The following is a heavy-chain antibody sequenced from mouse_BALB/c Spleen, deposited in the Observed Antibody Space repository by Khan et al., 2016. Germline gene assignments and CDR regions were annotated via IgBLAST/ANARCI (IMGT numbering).Heavy chain of an antibody. CDR1: GYTFTTYW. V-gene: IGHV1-87*01. CDR2: IYPGDGDT. CDR3: ARGKSYYDCDY. J-gene: IGHJ2*01. D-gene: IGHD2-4*01. Sequence: QVQLQQSGAELARPGASVKLSCKASGYTFTTYWMQWVKQRPGQGLEWIGAIYPGDGDTRYTQKFKGKATLTADKSSSTAYMPLSSLASEDSAVYYCARGKSYYDCDYWGQGTTLTVSS.